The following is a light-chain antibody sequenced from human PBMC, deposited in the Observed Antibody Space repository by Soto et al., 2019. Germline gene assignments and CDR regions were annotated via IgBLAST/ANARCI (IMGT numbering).Light chain of an antibody. J-gene: IGLJ3*02. Sequence: QSALTQPASVAGSPRQSITLSCPRSSSDVGSHSCVSWMQQHPGKTPKLIIYEVTNRPSGVSSRFSGSNSGTTASLTISGLQAADEADYYCTSFTSSNTWVFGGGTK. CDR1: SSDVGSHSC. V-gene: IGLV2-14*01. CDR2: EVT. CDR3: TSFTSSNTWV.